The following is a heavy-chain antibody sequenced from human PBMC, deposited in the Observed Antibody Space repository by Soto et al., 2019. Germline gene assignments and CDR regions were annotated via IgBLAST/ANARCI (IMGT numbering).Heavy chain of an antibody. CDR3: ARAAVGYCSSTSCYLDY. CDR1: GFTVSSNY. CDR2: IYSGGST. V-gene: IGHV3-53*04. J-gene: IGHJ4*02. D-gene: IGHD2-2*01. Sequence: PGGSLRLSCAASGFTVSSNYMSWVRQAPGKGLEWVSVIYSGGSTYYADSVKGRFTISRHNSKNTLYLQMNSLRAEDTAVYYCARAAVGYCSSTSCYLDYWGQGTLVTVSS.